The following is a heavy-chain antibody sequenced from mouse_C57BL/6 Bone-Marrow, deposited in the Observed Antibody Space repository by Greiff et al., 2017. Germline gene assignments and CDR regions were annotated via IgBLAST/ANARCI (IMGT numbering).Heavy chain of an antibody. Sequence: VQLKESGAELVRPGASVKLSCTASGFNIKDDYMHWVKQRPEQGLEWIGWIDPENGDTEYASKFQGKATITADTSSNTAYLQLSSLTSEDTAVYYCTTYVDDYGEYYYAMDYWGQGTSVTVSS. CDR2: IDPENGDT. D-gene: IGHD2-4*01. CDR1: GFNIKDDY. CDR3: TTYVDDYGEYYYAMDY. J-gene: IGHJ4*01. V-gene: IGHV14-4*01.